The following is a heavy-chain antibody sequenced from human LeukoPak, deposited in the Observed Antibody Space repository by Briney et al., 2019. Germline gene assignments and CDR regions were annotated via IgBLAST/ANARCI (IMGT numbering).Heavy chain of an antibody. CDR2: INPNSGGT. Sequence: ASVKVSCKASGYTFTGYYMHGVRQAPGQGLEWMGWINPNSGGTNYAQKFHGRVTMTRDTSISTAYMELSRLRSDDTAVYYCANRPTGIAADDYCGQGTLVTVSS. V-gene: IGHV1-2*02. J-gene: IGHJ4*02. CDR1: GYTFTGYY. CDR3: ANRPTGIAADDY. D-gene: IGHD6-13*01.